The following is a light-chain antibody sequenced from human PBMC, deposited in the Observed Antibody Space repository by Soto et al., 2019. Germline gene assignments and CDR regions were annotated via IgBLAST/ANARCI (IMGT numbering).Light chain of an antibody. CDR2: EVS. J-gene: IGLJ1*01. V-gene: IGLV2-14*01. CDR1: SSDVGGYNY. CDR3: SSYTSSSTLYV. Sequence: SLLTQPASVSGSPGQSITISCTGTSSDVGGYNYVSWYQQHPGKAPKLMIYEVSNRPSGVSNRFSGSKSGNTASLTISGLQAEDEADYYCSSYTSSSTLYVLGTGTKVTVL.